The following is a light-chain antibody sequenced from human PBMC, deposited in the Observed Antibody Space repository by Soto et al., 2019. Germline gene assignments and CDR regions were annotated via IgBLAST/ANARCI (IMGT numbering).Light chain of an antibody. Sequence: QSALTQPPSASGSPGQSVTISCTGTSSDVGGYDSVSWYQQHPGKAPKLVIYEVSKRPSGVPDRFSGSKSGNTASLTVSGLQAEDEADYYCSSNAGSNNYVVFGGGTKVTVL. CDR3: SSNAGSNNYVV. CDR2: EVS. V-gene: IGLV2-8*01. CDR1: SSDVGGYDS. J-gene: IGLJ2*01.